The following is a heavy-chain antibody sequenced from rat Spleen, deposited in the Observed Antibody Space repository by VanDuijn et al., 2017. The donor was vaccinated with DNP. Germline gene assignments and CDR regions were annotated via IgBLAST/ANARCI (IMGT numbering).Heavy chain of an antibody. CDR2: ISYSGST. D-gene: IGHD1-9*01. CDR3: ARWGSYGYNGGFDY. Sequence: EVQLQESGPGLVKPSQSLSLTCSVTGYSITSHYWGWIRKFPGNKMEWMGYISYSGSTSYNPSLKSRISITRDTSQNQFFLQLNSATPEDTATYYCARWGSYGYNGGFDYWGQGVMVTVSS. J-gene: IGHJ2*01. V-gene: IGHV3-1*01. CDR1: GYSITSHY.